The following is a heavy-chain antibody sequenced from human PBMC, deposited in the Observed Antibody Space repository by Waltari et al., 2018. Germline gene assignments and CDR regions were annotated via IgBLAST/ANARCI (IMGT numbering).Heavy chain of an antibody. Sequence: QVQLVESGGGVVQPGRSLRRSCAASGFTFSSYAMLCVRQAPGKGLEWVAVISYDGSNKYYADSVKGRFTISRDNSKNTLYLQMNSLRAEDTAVYYCARGAAAGFFDYWGQGTLVTVSS. D-gene: IGHD6-13*01. CDR1: GFTFSSYA. CDR3: ARGAAAGFFDY. V-gene: IGHV3-30-3*01. CDR2: ISYDGSNK. J-gene: IGHJ4*02.